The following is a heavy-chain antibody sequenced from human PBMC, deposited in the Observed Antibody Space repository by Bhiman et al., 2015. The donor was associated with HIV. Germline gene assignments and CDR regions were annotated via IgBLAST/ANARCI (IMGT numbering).Heavy chain of an antibody. D-gene: IGHD1-7*01. V-gene: IGHV3-9*01. CDR3: ARGEYNWNYVISFAAFDI. CDR2: ISWNSDKV. Sequence: EVQLVESGGGLVPPGRSLRLSCAGSGFTFGEYAMHWVRHTPGKGLEWVSGISWNSDKVAYADSVKDRFTISRDNAKSSLYLQMNSLSGEDTAVYYCARGEYNWNYVISFAAFDIWGQGTMVTVSS. J-gene: IGHJ3*02. CDR1: GFTFGEYA.